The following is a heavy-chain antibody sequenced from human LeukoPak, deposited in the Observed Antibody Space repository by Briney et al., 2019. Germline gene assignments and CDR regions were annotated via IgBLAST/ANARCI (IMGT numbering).Heavy chain of an antibody. Sequence: PGGSLRLSCSASGYTFSSHGLTWVRQAPGKGLEWVSTINGAGDNTRYAETVKGRFAISRDNSKNTLYLHMSDLRAEDTAIYYCAKVTVYFGCYFDFWGQGTPVTVSS. CDR2: INGAGDNT. CDR3: AKVTVYFGCYFDF. D-gene: IGHD3-9*01. CDR1: GYTFSSHG. V-gene: IGHV3-23*01. J-gene: IGHJ4*02.